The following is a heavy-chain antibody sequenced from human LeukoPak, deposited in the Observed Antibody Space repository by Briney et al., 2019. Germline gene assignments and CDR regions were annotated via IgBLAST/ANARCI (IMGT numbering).Heavy chain of an antibody. CDR3: ARWNDYGETFDY. Sequence: PGGSLRLSCAASGFTFSSYEMNWVRQAPGKGLEWVSYISSSGSTIYYADSVKGRFTISRDNAKNSLYLQMNSLRAEDTAVYYCARWNDYGETFDYWGQRTLVTVSS. CDR2: ISSSGSTI. D-gene: IGHD4-17*01. J-gene: IGHJ4*02. V-gene: IGHV3-48*03. CDR1: GFTFSSYE.